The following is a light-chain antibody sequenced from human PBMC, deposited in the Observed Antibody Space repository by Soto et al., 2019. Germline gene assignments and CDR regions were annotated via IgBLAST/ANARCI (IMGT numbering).Light chain of an antibody. J-gene: IGKJ1*01. CDR2: AAS. Sequence: DIQMTQSTSSLSAFVGYRVTITFRSSQSISSYLNWYQHKPGKAPKLLIYAASSLQTGVPSRFSGSRSGTDFALTISSLQRDDFATYYCQQTDSFPRNFGQGTKVDIK. V-gene: IGKV1-39*01. CDR3: QQTDSFPRN. CDR1: QSISSY.